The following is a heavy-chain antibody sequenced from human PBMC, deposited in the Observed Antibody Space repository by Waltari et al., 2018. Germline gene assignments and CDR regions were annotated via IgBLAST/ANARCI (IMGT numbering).Heavy chain of an antibody. Sequence: QLQLQESGPGLVKPSETLSLTCTVSGGSISSSSYYWGWIRQPPGKGLEWIGSIYYSGSTYYNQSLKSRVTISVDTSKNQFSLKLSSVTAADTAVYYCAGSSPGRTPLYYYYMDVWGKGTTVTVSS. V-gene: IGHV4-39*07. CDR1: GGSISSSSYY. CDR2: IYYSGST. CDR3: AGSSPGRTPLYYYYMDV. J-gene: IGHJ6*03. D-gene: IGHD6-6*01.